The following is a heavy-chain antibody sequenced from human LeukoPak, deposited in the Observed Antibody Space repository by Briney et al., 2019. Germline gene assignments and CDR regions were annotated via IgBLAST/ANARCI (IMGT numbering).Heavy chain of an antibody. CDR1: GFTFTSSA. J-gene: IGHJ4*02. D-gene: IGHD2-15*01. CDR2: IVVGSGNT. Sequence: ASVKVSCKASGFTFTSSAMQWVRQARGQRLEWIGWIVVGSGNTNYAQKFQERVTITRDMSTSTAYMELSSLRSEDTAVYYCAAVPNLGYCSGGSCYSGGYYFDYWGQGTLVTVSS. CDR3: AAVPNLGYCSGGSCYSGGYYFDY. V-gene: IGHV1-58*02.